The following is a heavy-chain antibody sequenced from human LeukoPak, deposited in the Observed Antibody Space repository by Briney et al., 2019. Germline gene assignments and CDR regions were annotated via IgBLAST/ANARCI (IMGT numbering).Heavy chain of an antibody. CDR3: ASELIVVVPAAIAALGY. J-gene: IGHJ4*02. Sequence: GGSLRLSCAASGFTFSSYSMNWVRQAPGKGLEWVSSISSSSSYIYYADSVKGRFTISRDNAKNSLYLQMNSLRAEDAAVYYCASELIVVVPAAIAALGYWGQGTLVTVSS. V-gene: IGHV3-21*01. D-gene: IGHD2-2*02. CDR1: GFTFSSYS. CDR2: ISSSSSYI.